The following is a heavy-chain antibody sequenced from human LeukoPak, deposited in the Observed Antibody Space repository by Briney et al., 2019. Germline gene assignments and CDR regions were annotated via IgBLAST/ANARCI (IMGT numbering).Heavy chain of an antibody. CDR1: GGSISSGGYS. J-gene: IGHJ5*02. CDR2: IYHSGST. CDR3: ARVVTGLLEGNWFDP. V-gene: IGHV4-30-2*01. D-gene: IGHD2-21*02. Sequence: PSGTLSLTCAVSGGSISSGGYSWSWIRQPPGKGLEWIGYIYHSGSTYYNPSLKSRVTISVDRSKNQFSLKLSSVTAADTAVYYCARVVTGLLEGNWFDPWGQGTLVTVSS.